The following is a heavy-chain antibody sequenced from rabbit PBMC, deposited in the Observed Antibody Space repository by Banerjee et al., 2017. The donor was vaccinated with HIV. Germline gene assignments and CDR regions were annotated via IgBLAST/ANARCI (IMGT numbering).Heavy chain of an antibody. Sequence: QEQLVESGGDLVKPGASLTLTCKASGFSFSSGYDMCWVRQAPGKGLEWIACIYTGDDNTYYASWAKGRFTISKTSSTTVTLQMTSLTTADTATYFCARAGAAGYGYDFNLWGPGTLVTVS. D-gene: IGHD6-1*01. J-gene: IGHJ4*01. CDR3: ARAGAAGYGYDFNL. CDR2: IYTGDDNT. CDR1: GFSFSSGYD. V-gene: IGHV1S45*01.